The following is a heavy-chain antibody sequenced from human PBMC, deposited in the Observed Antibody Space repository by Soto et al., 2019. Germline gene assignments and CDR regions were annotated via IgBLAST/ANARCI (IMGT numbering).Heavy chain of an antibody. D-gene: IGHD7-27*01. J-gene: IGHJ4*02. CDR1: GGSISMSDYY. Sequence: SETLSLTCSVSGGSISMSDYYWGWIRQPPGEGLEWLGNINYRGTSYHNPSLKSRVTISVDTSKNQFSLKLSSVTAADTAVYYCAKNWNWGSLVHWGQGTLVTVSS. CDR2: INYRGTS. V-gene: IGHV4-39*01. CDR3: AKNWNWGSLVH.